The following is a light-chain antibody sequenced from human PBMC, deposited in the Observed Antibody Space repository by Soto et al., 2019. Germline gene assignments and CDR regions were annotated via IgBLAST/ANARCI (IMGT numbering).Light chain of an antibody. J-gene: IGKJ2*01. CDR2: GAS. CDR1: QSFSRSY. Sequence: IVLTQSPGTLSLSPGERATLSCRASQSFSRSYLAWYQQKPGQAPRLVIYGASSRATGIPDRFSGSGSGTDFTLTISRLEPEDFAVYYFQQYGTSGWTFGQGTKLEIK. V-gene: IGKV3-20*01. CDR3: QQYGTSGWT.